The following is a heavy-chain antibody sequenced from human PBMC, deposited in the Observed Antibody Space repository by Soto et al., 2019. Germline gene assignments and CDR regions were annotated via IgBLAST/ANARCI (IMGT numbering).Heavy chain of an antibody. V-gene: IGHV4-31*01. Sequence: PSETLSLTCTVSGGSISSGRSYWTWIRQHPGKGLEWIGYISHSGSTYYNPSLKSQITISADTSKNQFSLRLSSVTAADTAVYYCARGERLSMIVNWGQGTLVTVSS. D-gene: IGHD3-22*01. CDR2: ISHSGST. CDR3: ARGERLSMIVN. J-gene: IGHJ4*02. CDR1: GGSISSGRSY.